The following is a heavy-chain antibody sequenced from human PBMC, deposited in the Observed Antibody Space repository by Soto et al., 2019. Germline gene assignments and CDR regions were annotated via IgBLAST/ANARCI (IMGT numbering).Heavy chain of an antibody. D-gene: IGHD3-22*01. J-gene: IGHJ4*02. V-gene: IGHV4-39*01. CDR2: IYYSGST. Sequence: QLQLQESGPGLVKPSETLSLTCTVSGGSISTSSYYWGWIRQPPGKGLEWIGSIYYSGSTYYNPSLXXRVTISVDTSKNQFSLKLSSVTAEDTAVYYCARDYDSSGDYWGQGTLVTVSS. CDR1: GGSISTSSYY. CDR3: ARDYDSSGDY.